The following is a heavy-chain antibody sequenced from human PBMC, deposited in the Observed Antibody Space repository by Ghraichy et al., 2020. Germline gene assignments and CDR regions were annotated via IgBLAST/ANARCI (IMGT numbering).Heavy chain of an antibody. CDR3: ARGRGSSRFTYFDS. CDR1: GDSISHYY. J-gene: IGHJ4*02. Sequence: SETLSLTCIVSGDSISHYYWNWVRQPPGKGLDWIGYIYYTGSTNYNPSLKSRLTISVDTSNNQFSLKLSSVTAADTALYYCARGRGSSRFTYFDSWGQGTLVTVSS. D-gene: IGHD6-6*01. V-gene: IGHV4-59*01. CDR2: IYYTGST.